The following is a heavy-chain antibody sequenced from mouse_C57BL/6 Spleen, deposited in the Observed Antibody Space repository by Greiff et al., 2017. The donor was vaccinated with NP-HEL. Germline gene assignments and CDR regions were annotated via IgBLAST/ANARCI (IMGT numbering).Heavy chain of an antibody. CDR2: IYPRSGNT. CDR1: GYTFTSYG. CDR3: ASYYGSSFWYFDV. D-gene: IGHD1-1*01. Sequence: VQLQQSGAELARPGASVKLSCKASGYTFTSYGISWLKQRTGQGLEWIGEIYPRSGNTYYNEKFKGKATLTADKSSSTAYMELRSLTSEDSAVYFCASYYGSSFWYFDVWGTGTTVTVSS. J-gene: IGHJ1*03. V-gene: IGHV1-81*01.